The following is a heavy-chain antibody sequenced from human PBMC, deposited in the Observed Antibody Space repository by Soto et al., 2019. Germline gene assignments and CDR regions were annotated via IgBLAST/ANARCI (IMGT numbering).Heavy chain of an antibody. CDR2: ISGSGGST. CDR1: GFTFSSYA. D-gene: IGHD7-27*01. J-gene: IGHJ4*02. V-gene: IGHV3-23*01. CDR3: AKDTNWEYYFDY. Sequence: EVQLLESGGGLVQPGGSLRLSCAASGFTFSSYAMSWVRQAPGKGLEWVSAISGSGGSTYYADSVKGRFTISRDNSENTLYLQMNSLRAEDTAVYYCAKDTNWEYYFDYWGQGTLVTVSS.